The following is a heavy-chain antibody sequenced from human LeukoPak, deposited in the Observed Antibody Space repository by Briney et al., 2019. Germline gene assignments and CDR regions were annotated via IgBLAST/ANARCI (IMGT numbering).Heavy chain of an antibody. CDR2: IYYSGST. Sequence: NPSETLSLTCTASGGSISSYYWSWIWQPPGKGLEWIGYIYYSGSTNYNPSLKSRVTISVDRSKNQFSLKLSSVTAADTAVYYCARNEYYDSSGYYRAFDIWGQGTMVTVSS. V-gene: IGHV4-59*01. CDR1: GGSISSYY. CDR3: ARNEYYDSSGYYRAFDI. J-gene: IGHJ3*02. D-gene: IGHD3-22*01.